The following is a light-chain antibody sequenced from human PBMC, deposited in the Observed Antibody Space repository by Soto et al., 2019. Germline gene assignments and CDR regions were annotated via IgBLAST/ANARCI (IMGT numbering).Light chain of an antibody. CDR3: QQYNNWPT. V-gene: IGKV3-15*01. CDR1: QSVSSIY. Sequence: ESVLTQSPGTLALSPGERATLSGRASQSVSSIYLAWYQQKPGQAPRLLIYGASTRATGIPARFSGSGSGTEFPLTLSSLQSEDSAVYYCQQYNNWPTFGQGTKVDIK. J-gene: IGKJ1*01. CDR2: GAS.